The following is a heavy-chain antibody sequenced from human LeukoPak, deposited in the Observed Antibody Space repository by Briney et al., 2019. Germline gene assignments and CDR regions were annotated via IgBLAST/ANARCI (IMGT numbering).Heavy chain of an antibody. CDR2: IYYSGST. D-gene: IGHD5-24*01. V-gene: IGHV4-31*03. Sequence: PSQTLSLTCTVSGGSISSGGYYWSWIRQHPGKGLECIGYIYYSGSTYYNPSLKSRVTISVDTSKNQFSLKLSSVTAADTAVYYCVEMTTRWYFDYWGQGTLATVSS. CDR1: GGSISSGGYY. J-gene: IGHJ4*02. CDR3: VEMTTRWYFDY.